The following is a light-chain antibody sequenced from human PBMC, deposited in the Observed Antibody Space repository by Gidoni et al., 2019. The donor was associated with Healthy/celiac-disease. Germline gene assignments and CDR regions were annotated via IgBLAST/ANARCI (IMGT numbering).Light chain of an antibody. CDR1: QSISSY. Sequence: QMTEQPSPLSASVGDRVTIPCRASQSISSYLNWYQQKPGKAPKLLIYAASSLQSGVPSRFSGSGSGTDFTLTISSLQPEDFATYYCQQSYSTPQTFGQGTKVEIK. V-gene: IGKV1-39*01. CDR2: AAS. CDR3: QQSYSTPQT. J-gene: IGKJ1*01.